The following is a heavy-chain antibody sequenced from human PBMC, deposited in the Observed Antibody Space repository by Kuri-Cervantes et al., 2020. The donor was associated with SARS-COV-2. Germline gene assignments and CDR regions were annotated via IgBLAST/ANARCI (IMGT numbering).Heavy chain of an antibody. Sequence: SQTLSLTCAVYGGSFSGYYWSWIRQPPGKGLEWIGEINHSGSTNYNPSLKSRVTISVDTPKNQFSLKLSSVTAADTAVYYCARVWGWSGYYFHYGMDVWGQGTTVTVSS. CDR1: GGSFSGYY. V-gene: IGHV4-34*01. J-gene: IGHJ6*02. D-gene: IGHD3-3*01. CDR3: ARVWGWSGYYFHYGMDV. CDR2: INHSGST.